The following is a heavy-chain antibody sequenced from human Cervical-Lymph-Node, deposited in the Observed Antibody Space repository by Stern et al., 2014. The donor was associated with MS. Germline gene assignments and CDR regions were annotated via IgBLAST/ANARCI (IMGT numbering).Heavy chain of an antibody. D-gene: IGHD1-1*01. CDR1: GDTFTDYA. V-gene: IGHV1-69*06. Sequence: VQLLESGAEVKKPGSSVRVSCKASGDTFTDYAISWVRQAPGQGPEWMGGITPVFNSADYAQKFQGRLTITADKSRSTAYMELSSLTSEDTAVYYCAREVGSLAMDVWGQGTTVTVSS. CDR2: ITPVFNSA. J-gene: IGHJ6*01. CDR3: AREVGSLAMDV.